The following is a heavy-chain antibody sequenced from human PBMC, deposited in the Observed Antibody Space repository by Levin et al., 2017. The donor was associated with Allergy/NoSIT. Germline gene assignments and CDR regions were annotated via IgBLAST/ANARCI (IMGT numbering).Heavy chain of an antibody. CDR1: GGSISSSSYY. CDR3: ARCGETYYDFWSGYNNGVNWFDP. V-gene: IGHV4-39*01. CDR2: IYYSGST. Sequence: ESLKISCTVSGGSISSSSYYWGWIRQPPGKGLEWIGSIYYSGSTYYNPSLKSRVTISVDTSKNQFSLKLSSVTAADTAVYYCARCGETYYDFWSGYNNGVNWFDPWGQGTLVTVSS. D-gene: IGHD3-3*01. J-gene: IGHJ5*02.